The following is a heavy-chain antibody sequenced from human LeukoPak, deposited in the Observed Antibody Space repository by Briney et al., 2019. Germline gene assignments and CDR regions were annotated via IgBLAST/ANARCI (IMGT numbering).Heavy chain of an antibody. CDR1: GFTFSSYW. J-gene: IGHJ4*02. Sequence: PGGSLRLSCAASGFTFSSYWMSWVRQAPGKGLEWVANIKQDGSEKYYVDSVKGRFTISRDNAKNSLYLQMNSLRAEDTAVYYCARAYDYVWGSYRYTADYWGQGTLVTVSS. V-gene: IGHV3-7*01. CDR3: ARAYDYVWGSYRYTADY. CDR2: IKQDGSEK. D-gene: IGHD3-16*02.